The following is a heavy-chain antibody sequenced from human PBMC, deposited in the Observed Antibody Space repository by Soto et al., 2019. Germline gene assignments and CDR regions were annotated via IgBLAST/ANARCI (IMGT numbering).Heavy chain of an antibody. Sequence: SETLSLTCTVSGGSISSGDYYWSWIRQPPGKGLEWIGYIYYSGSTYYNPSLKSRVTISVDTSKNQFSLKLSSVTAADTAVYYCARDGVATMAGSFDYWGQGTLVTVSS. CDR1: GGSISSGDYY. CDR2: IYYSGST. V-gene: IGHV4-30-4*01. CDR3: ARDGVATMAGSFDY. D-gene: IGHD5-12*01. J-gene: IGHJ4*02.